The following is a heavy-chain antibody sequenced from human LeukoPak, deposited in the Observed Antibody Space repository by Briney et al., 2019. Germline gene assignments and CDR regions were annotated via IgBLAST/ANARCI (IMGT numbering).Heavy chain of an antibody. D-gene: IGHD6-19*01. CDR3: ARGGTSGWRTPNDDY. V-gene: IGHV1-24*01. Sequence: EASVKVSCKVSGYTLTELSMHWVRQAPGKGLEWMGGFDPEDGETIYAQKFQGRVTMTEDTSTDTAYMELSSLRSEDTAVYYCARGGTSGWRTPNDDYWGQGTLVTVSS. CDR1: GYTLTELS. J-gene: IGHJ4*02. CDR2: FDPEDGET.